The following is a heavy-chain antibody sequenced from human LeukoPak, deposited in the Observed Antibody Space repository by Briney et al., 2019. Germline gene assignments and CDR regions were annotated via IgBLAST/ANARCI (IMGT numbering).Heavy chain of an antibody. Sequence: SETLSLTCTVSGGSISSYYWSWIRQPPGKGLEWFGYVYDSGTTNYNPSLKSRVTISVDTSKNQFSLKLSSVTAADTAVYYCARASYGSGSYKYWGQGTLVTVSS. J-gene: IGHJ4*02. CDR2: VYDSGTT. D-gene: IGHD3-10*01. CDR3: ARASYGSGSYKY. CDR1: GGSISSYY. V-gene: IGHV4-59*01.